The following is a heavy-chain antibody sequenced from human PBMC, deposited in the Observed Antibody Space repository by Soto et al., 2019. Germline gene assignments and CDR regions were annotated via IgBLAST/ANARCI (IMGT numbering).Heavy chain of an antibody. V-gene: IGHV3-30*18. D-gene: IGHD3-9*01. CDR2: ISYDGSNK. CDR3: AKVEAYYDILTGYWWGDYYYGMDV. CDR1: GFTFSSDG. J-gene: IGHJ6*02. Sequence: HPGGSLRLSCAASGFTFSSDGMHWARQAPGKGLEWVAVISYDGSNKYYADSVKGRFTISRDNSKNTLYLQMNSLRAEDTAVYYCAKVEAYYDILTGYWWGDYYYGMDVWGQGTTVTVSS.